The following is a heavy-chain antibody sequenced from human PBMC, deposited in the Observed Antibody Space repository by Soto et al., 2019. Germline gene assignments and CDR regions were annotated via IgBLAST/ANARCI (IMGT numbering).Heavy chain of an antibody. V-gene: IGHV4-34*01. Sequence: SETLSLTCAVNGGSFREYYWSWLRQPPGKGLEWIGEINQSGTTHYNPPLKRRINISIDTSKNQFSLNLTSVTAADTATYYCARDIITVIGGEIYYYFGMDVWGQGTTVTVSS. CDR1: GGSFREYY. CDR2: INQSGTT. D-gene: IGHD3-10*01. CDR3: ARDIITVIGGEIYYYFGMDV. J-gene: IGHJ6*02.